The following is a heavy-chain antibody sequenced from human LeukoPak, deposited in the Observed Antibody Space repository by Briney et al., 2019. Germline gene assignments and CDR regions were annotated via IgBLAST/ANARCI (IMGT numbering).Heavy chain of an antibody. J-gene: IGHJ4*02. CDR1: GGSFSGYY. CDR2: INHSGST. V-gene: IGHV4-34*01. CDR3: ARTYSGSYYARYYFDY. D-gene: IGHD1-26*01. Sequence: LETLSLTCAVYGGSFSGYYWSWIRQPPGKGLEWIGEINHSGSTNYNPSLKSRVTISVDTSKNQFSLKLSSVTAADTAVYYCARTYSGSYYARYYFDYWGQGTLVTVSS.